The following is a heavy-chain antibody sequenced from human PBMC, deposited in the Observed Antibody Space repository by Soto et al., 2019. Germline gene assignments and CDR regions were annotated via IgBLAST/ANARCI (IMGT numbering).Heavy chain of an antibody. CDR1: GGSISSSSHY. J-gene: IGHJ4*02. CDR2: IYYSGST. Sequence: SETLSLTCTVSGGSISSSSHYWGWIRQPPGKGLEWIGSIYYSGSTYYNPSLKSRVTISVDTSKNQFSLKLSSVTAADTAVYYCARRGELGATTVDYSGQGTLVTVSS. V-gene: IGHV4-39*01. D-gene: IGHD1-26*01. CDR3: ARRGELGATTVDY.